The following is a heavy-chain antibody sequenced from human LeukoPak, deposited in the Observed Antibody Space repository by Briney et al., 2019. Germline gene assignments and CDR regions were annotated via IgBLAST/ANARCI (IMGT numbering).Heavy chain of an antibody. CDR1: GFTVSAYP. CDR2: ISDTGVNT. Sequence: PGGSLRLSCAASGFTVSAYPMSWVRQAPGKGLEWVSSISDTGVNTYYADSVKGRFTISRDNSKNTLYLQMNSLRAEDTAVYYCARVLRYYDSSGYVDYWGQGTLVTVSS. J-gene: IGHJ4*02. D-gene: IGHD3-22*01. V-gene: IGHV3-23*01. CDR3: ARVLRYYDSSGYVDY.